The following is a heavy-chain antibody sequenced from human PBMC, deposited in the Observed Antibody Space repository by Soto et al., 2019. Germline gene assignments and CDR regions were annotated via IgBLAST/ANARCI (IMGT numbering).Heavy chain of an antibody. CDR2: INHSGST. D-gene: IGHD2-15*01. CDR1: GGSFSGYY. J-gene: IGHJ4*02. Sequence: SETLSLTCAVYGGSFSGYYWSWIRQPPGKGLEWIGEINHSGSTNYNQSLKSRVTISVDSSKNQFPLKLSSVTAADTAVYYCAREASERYCSGGSCQYYFDYWGQGTLVTVSS. V-gene: IGHV4-34*01. CDR3: AREASERYCSGGSCQYYFDY.